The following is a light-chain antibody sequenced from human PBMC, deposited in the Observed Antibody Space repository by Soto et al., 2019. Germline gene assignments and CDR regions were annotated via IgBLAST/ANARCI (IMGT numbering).Light chain of an antibody. CDR1: QTISSNN. J-gene: IGKJ1*01. CDR2: GTS. Sequence: EIVLTQSPGTLSVSPGERATLSCRASQTISSNNLAWYQQKPGQAPSLLIYGTSSRATGIPDRFSGIGSGTDFTLTISRLEPEDSEIYYCQQYGSWTFGQGTKVEIK. CDR3: QQYGSWT. V-gene: IGKV3-20*01.